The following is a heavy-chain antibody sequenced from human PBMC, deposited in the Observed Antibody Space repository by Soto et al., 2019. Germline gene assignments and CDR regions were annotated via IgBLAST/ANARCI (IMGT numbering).Heavy chain of an antibody. V-gene: IGHV4-31*03. CDR3: ARVRCSGGSCYFGY. J-gene: IGHJ4*02. CDR1: GGSISSGGYY. CDR2: IYYSGST. D-gene: IGHD2-15*01. Sequence: QVQLQESGPGLVKPSQTLSLTCTVSGGSISSGGYYWSWIRQHQGKGLEWIGYIYYSGSTYYNPSLKSRVTISVDTSKNQFSLKLSSVTAADTAVYYCARVRCSGGSCYFGYWGQGTLVTVSS.